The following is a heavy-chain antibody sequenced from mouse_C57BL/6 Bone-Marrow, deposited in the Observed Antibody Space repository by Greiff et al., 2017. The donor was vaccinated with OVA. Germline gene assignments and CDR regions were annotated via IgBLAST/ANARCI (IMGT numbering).Heavy chain of an antibody. CDR2: IDPETGGT. CDR3: TRRGPYYGSSPDY. V-gene: IGHV1-15*01. Sequence: VQLQESGAELVRPGASVTLSCKASGYTFTDYEMHWVKQTPVHGLEWIGAIDPETGGTAYNQKFKGKAILTADKSSSTAYMELRSLTSEDSAVYYCTRRGPYYGSSPDYWGQGTTLTVSS. D-gene: IGHD1-1*01. CDR1: GYTFTDYE. J-gene: IGHJ2*01.